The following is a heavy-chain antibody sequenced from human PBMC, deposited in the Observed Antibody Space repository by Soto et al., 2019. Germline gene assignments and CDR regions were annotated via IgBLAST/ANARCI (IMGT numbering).Heavy chain of an antibody. D-gene: IGHD3-10*01. V-gene: IGHV4-59*08. CDR2: IYYSGST. Sequence: SETLSLTCTVSGGSISSYYWSWIRQPPGKGLEWIGYIYYSGSTNYNPSLKSRVTISVDTSKNQFSLKLSSVTAADTAVYYCARHRDPFYYFDYWGQGTLVTVSS. CDR3: ARHRDPFYYFDY. J-gene: IGHJ4*02. CDR1: GGSISSYY.